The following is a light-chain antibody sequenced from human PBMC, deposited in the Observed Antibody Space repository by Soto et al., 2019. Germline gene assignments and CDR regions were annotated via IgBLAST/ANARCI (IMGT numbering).Light chain of an antibody. V-gene: IGLV2-23*01. CDR1: SSDVGTYNL. J-gene: IGLJ1*01. CDR2: EGT. CDR3: CSYVGSSAYV. Sequence: QSVLTQPASVSGSPGQSITISCTGTSSDVGTYNLVPWYQQHPGKAPKLMVYEGTKRPSGVSNRFSGSKSGNTASLTISGLQVEDAADYYCCSYVGSSAYVFGTGTKVIVL.